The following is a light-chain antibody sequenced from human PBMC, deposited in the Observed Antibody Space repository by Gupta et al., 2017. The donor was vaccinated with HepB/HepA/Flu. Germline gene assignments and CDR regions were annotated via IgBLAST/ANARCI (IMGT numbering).Light chain of an antibody. J-gene: IGLJ3*02. V-gene: IGLV3-21*04. CDR3: QVWDSSSDHWV. CDR2: YDD. Sequence: SYVLTQPPSVSVAPGTTARITCGGNHIGTKSVHWYQQKPGQAPVLVIYYDDDRPSGIPERFSGSNSGNTATLTISRVEAGDEADYYCQVWDSSSDHWVFGGGTKLTVL. CDR1: HIGTKS.